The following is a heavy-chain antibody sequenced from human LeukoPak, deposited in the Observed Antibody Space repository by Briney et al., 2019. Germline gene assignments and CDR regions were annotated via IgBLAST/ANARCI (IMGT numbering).Heavy chain of an antibody. D-gene: IGHD5-24*01. J-gene: IGHJ5*02. CDR1: GGSISSYY. CDR2: IYYSGST. CDR3: ARRRGRDGYSP. V-gene: IGHV4-59*01. Sequence: SETLSLTCTVSGGSISSYYWSWIRQPPGKGLEWIGYIYYSGSTNYNPSLKSRVTMSVDTSKNQFSLKLSSVTAADTAVYYCARRRGRDGYSPWGQGTLVTVSS.